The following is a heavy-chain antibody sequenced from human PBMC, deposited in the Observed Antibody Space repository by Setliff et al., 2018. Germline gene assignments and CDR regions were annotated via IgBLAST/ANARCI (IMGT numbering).Heavy chain of an antibody. J-gene: IGHJ5*02. CDR2: LIPMFGTP. CDR3: ARSPALLGIVYLDP. V-gene: IGHV1-69*05. D-gene: IGHD2-15*01. Sequence: GASVKVSCKASGDSFSNYAIGWVRQAPGQGLEWMGGLIPMFGTPGYAQKFQDRVKITTDESTSTAYMELNSLTSEDTAVYYCARSPALLGIVYLDPWGQGTRVTVSS. CDR1: GDSFSNYA.